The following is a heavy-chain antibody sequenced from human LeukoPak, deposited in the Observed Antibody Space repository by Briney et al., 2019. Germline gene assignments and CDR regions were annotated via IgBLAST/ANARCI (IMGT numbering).Heavy chain of an antibody. CDR3: AKDGSWLRDYYYYMDV. V-gene: IGHV3-33*06. Sequence: PGRSLRLSCAASGFTFSSYGMHWVRQAPGKGLEWVAVIWYDGSNKYYADSVKGRFTISRDNSKNTLYLQMNSLRAEDTAVYYCAKDGSWLRDYYYYMDVWGKGTTVTVSS. CDR1: GFTFSSYG. CDR2: IWYDGSNK. D-gene: IGHD6-13*01. J-gene: IGHJ6*03.